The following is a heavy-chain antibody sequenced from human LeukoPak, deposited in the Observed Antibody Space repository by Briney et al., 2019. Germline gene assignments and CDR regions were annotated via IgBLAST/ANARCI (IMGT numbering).Heavy chain of an antibody. CDR2: ISGPGSTI. Sequence: GGSLRLSCVASGFNISDYYMTWVRQAPGKGLEWVLYISGPGSTIYYADSVKGRFTISRDNAKKSLFLQMNNLRVEDTAVYYCAKGGAQVGGQGTLVTVSS. J-gene: IGHJ4*02. V-gene: IGHV3-11*01. D-gene: IGHD1-26*01. CDR1: GFNISDYY. CDR3: AKGGAQV.